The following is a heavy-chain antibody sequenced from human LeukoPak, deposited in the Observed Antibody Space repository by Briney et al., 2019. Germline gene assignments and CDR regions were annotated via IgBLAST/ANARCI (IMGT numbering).Heavy chain of an antibody. CDR3: ARGAVVAASKVINYFDY. CDR2: ISSSSSTI. D-gene: IGHD2-15*01. J-gene: IGHJ4*02. Sequence: PGGSLRLSFPAPDFTFSTFSMNWVRRAPGKGLGWVSYISSSSSTIYYADSVKGRFTISRDNAKNSLYLQMNSLRAEDTAVYYCARGAVVAASKVINYFDYWGQGTLVTVSS. CDR1: DFTFSTFS. V-gene: IGHV3-48*01.